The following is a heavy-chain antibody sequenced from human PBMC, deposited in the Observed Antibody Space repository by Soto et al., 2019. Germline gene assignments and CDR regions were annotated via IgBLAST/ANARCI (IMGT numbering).Heavy chain of an antibody. Sequence: SSETLSLTCAVSGGSISSGGYSWSWIRQPPGKGLEWIGYIYHSGSTYYNPSLKSRVTISVDRSKNQFSLKLSSVTAADTVVYYCARGWWDQEGYLMDVWGQGTTVTVSS. CDR1: GGSISSGGYS. V-gene: IGHV4-30-2*01. CDR3: ARGWWDQEGYLMDV. J-gene: IGHJ6*02. CDR2: IYHSGST. D-gene: IGHD1-26*01.